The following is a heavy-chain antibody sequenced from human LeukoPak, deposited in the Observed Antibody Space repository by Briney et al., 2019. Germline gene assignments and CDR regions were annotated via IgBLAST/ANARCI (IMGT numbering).Heavy chain of an antibody. V-gene: IGHV1-2*02. CDR3: ARGETNPWFGDPFDY. CDR2: INPNSGGT. J-gene: IGHJ4*02. CDR1: GYTFTGYY. Sequence: ASVKVSCKASGYTFTGYYMHWVRQAPGQGLERMGWINPNSGGTNYAQKFQGRVTMTRDTSISTAYMELSRLRSDDTAVYYCARGETNPWFGDPFDYWGQGTLVTVSS. D-gene: IGHD3-10*01.